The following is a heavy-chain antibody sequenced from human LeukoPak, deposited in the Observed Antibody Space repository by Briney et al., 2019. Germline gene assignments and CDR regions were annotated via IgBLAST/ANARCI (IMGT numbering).Heavy chain of an antibody. J-gene: IGHJ3*02. CDR1: GYTFTSYH. Sequence: ASVKVSCKASGYTFTSYHMHWVRQAPGQGLEWMGIINPSGGSTSYAQKFQGGVTMTRDTSTSTVYMELSSLRSEDTAVYYCARSWILWSRDKAHAFDIWGQGTMVTVSS. CDR3: ARSWILWSRDKAHAFDI. D-gene: IGHD3-3*01. V-gene: IGHV1-46*01. CDR2: INPSGGST.